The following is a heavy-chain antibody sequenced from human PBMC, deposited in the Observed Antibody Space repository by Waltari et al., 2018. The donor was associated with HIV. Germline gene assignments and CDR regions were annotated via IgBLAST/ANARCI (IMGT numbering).Heavy chain of an antibody. CDR3: ARAVSGASFDY. CDR1: GGSISSSGYY. V-gene: IGHV4-39*01. Sequence: QLQLQESGPGLVKPSETLSLTCTVSGGSISSSGYYWGWIRQSPGKGLEGIGNIDYSGSTNYSPSLKSRVTISVDTSKNQFSLKLSSVTAADTAVYYCARAVSGASFDYWGQGTLVTVSS. J-gene: IGHJ4*02. CDR2: IDYSGST. D-gene: IGHD6-19*01.